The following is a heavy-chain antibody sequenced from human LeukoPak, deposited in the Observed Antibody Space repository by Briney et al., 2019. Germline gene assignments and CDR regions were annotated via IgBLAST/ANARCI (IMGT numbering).Heavy chain of an antibody. V-gene: IGHV4-4*07. CDR3: ARDHIRFYYYYYMDV. D-gene: IGHD2-21*01. CDR2: INPSGST. CDR1: GGSMNSYY. J-gene: IGHJ6*03. Sequence: SETLSLTCNVSGGSMNSYYWTWIRQPAGKGLEWIGRINPSGSTNYNPSLKSRVTMSVDTSKNQFSLKLSSVTAADTAVYYCARDHIRFYYYYYMDVWGKGTTVTVSS.